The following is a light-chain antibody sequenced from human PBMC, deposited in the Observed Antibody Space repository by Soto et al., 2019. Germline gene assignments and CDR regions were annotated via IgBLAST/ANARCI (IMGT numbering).Light chain of an antibody. J-gene: IGKJ1*01. Sequence: EIVLTQSPGTLSLSPGERATLSCRASQSVSSSYLAWYQQKPGQAPRRLIYGASSRATGIPDRFSGRGSETDFSLTSSRLEPEDFAVYYCQQDGSSSWTFGQGTKVEIK. CDR3: QQDGSSSWT. V-gene: IGKV3-20*01. CDR1: QSVSSSY. CDR2: GAS.